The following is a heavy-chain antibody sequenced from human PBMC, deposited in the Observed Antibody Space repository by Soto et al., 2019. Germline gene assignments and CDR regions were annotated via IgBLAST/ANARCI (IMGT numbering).Heavy chain of an antibody. D-gene: IGHD2-2*01. CDR3: AREDRDRETGLVPAAIDGMDV. CDR1: GGTFSRYS. V-gene: IGHV1-69*08. J-gene: IGHJ6*02. Sequence: QVQLVQSGAEVKKPGSSVKVSCKASGGTFSRYSITWVRQAPGHGLEWIGRIIPIFGIASYAKKFQGRVTTTADESTRTAYMELSSLRSDDTAVYYCAREDRDRETGLVPAAIDGMDVWGQGTTVTVSS. CDR2: IIPIFGIA.